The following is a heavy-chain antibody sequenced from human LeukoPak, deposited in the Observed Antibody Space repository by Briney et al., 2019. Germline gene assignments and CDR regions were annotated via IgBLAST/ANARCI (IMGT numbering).Heavy chain of an antibody. CDR3: AREKIRTYCGGDCYSLHWYFDL. D-gene: IGHD2-21*01. Sequence: GGSLRLSCAASGFTFSSYSMNWVRQAPGKGLEWVSSISSSSSYIYYADSVKGRFTISRDNAKNSLYLQMNSLRAEDTAVYYCAREKIRTYCGGDCYSLHWYFDLWGRGTLVTVSS. V-gene: IGHV3-21*01. CDR2: ISSSSSYI. CDR1: GFTFSSYS. J-gene: IGHJ2*01.